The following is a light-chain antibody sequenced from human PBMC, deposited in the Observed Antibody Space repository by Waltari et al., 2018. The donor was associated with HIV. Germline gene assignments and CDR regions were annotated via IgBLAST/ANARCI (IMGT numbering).Light chain of an antibody. J-gene: IGKJ4*01. CDR3: QQYYSTPLT. CDR2: WAS. Sequence: DIVMTQSQDSLAVSLGERATNNCKSSKSVLYSSNNKNYLAWYQQKQGQSPKLLIYWASTREFGVPDRFSGSGSGTDFTLTISSLQAEDVAVYYCQQYYSTPLTFGGGTKVEIK. CDR1: KSVLYSSNNKNY. V-gene: IGKV4-1*01.